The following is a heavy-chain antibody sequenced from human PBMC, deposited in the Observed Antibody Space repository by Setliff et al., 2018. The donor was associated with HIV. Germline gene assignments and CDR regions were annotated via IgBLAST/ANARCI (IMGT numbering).Heavy chain of an antibody. CDR2: IKNKAAGETT. D-gene: IGHD2-21*02. J-gene: IGHJ4*02. Sequence: GGSLRLSCAASGFSLNIAWMNWVRQAPGKGLEWIGRIKNKAAGETTEYAAPVKDRFIISRDDSKNMLYLQMNSLKPEDTALYYCATDNCGGDCYLNYWGLGTLVTVSS. CDR1: GFSLNIAW. V-gene: IGHV3-15*07. CDR3: ATDNCGGDCYLNY.